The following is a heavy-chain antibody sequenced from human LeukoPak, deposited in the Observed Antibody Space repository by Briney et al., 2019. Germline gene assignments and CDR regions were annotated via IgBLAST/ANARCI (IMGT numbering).Heavy chain of an antibody. V-gene: IGHV4-61*02. CDR3: ARGDYYYYMDV. CDR1: GGSISSGTYY. Sequence: SETLSLTCTVSGGSISSGTYYWNWIRQPAGKGLEWVGRVQTSGSPNYNPYSPSLKSRVTISVGTSKNQVSLRLSSVTAADTAVYYCARGDYYYYMDVWGKGTTVTVSS. J-gene: IGHJ6*03. CDR2: VQTSGSP.